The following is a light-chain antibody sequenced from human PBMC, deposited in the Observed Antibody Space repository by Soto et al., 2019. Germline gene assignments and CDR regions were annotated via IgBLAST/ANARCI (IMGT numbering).Light chain of an antibody. CDR2: GNS. V-gene: IGLV1-40*01. CDR1: SSNIGAGYD. CDR3: QSYDSSLSGYV. Sequence: QSVKTHPPSVSGAPGHRVTISCTGSSSNIGAGYDVHWYQQLPGTAPKLLIYGNSNRPSGVPDRFSGSKSGTSASLAITGLQAEDEPDYYCQSYDSSLSGYVFGTGTKVTVL. J-gene: IGLJ1*01.